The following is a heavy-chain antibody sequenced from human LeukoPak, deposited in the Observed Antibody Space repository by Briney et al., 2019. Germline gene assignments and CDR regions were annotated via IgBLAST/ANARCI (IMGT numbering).Heavy chain of an antibody. CDR2: INHSGST. CDR1: GGSFSAYY. Sequence: SETLSLTCAVYGGSFSAYYWSWIRQPPGKGLGWIGEINHSGSTNYNPSLKSRVTISVDTSKNQFSLKLSSVTAADTAVYYCAREASGIWGQGTMVTVSS. CDR3: AREASGI. J-gene: IGHJ3*02. V-gene: IGHV4-34*01.